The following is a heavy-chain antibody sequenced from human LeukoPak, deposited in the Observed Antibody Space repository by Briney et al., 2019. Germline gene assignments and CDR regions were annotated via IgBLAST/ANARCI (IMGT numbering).Heavy chain of an antibody. CDR1: ASGLSLTSHS. CDR2: IHSSGDYI. V-gene: IGHV3-21*05. J-gene: IGHJ4*02. CDR3: AREYNARATFDY. D-gene: IGHD1-14*01. Sequence: PGGSLRLSCAASASGLSLTSHSTASARPAPGKGLGWISYIHSSGDYIFYADSVKGRFTVSRDNARNSLYLQMNSLRAEDTAMYYCAREYNARATFDYWGQGTLVTVSS.